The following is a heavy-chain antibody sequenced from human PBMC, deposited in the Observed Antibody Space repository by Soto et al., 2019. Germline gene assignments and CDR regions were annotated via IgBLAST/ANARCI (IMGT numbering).Heavy chain of an antibody. D-gene: IGHD3-9*01. CDR2: ISGSGGST. V-gene: IGHV3-23*01. CDR3: ARTYYDILTGYYHDLNWFDP. J-gene: IGHJ5*02. Sequence: GSLRLSCAASGFTFSSYAMSWVRQAPGKGLEWVSAISGSGGSTYYADSVKGRFTISRDNSKNTLYLQMNSLRAEDTAVYYCARTYYDILTGYYHDLNWFDPWGQGTLVTVSS. CDR1: GFTFSSYA.